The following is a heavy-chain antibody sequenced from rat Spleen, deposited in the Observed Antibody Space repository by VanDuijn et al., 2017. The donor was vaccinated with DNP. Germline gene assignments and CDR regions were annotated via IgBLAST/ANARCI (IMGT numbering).Heavy chain of an antibody. D-gene: IGHD1-9*01. V-gene: IGHV5S13*01. CDR1: GFTFSDYA. J-gene: IGHJ3*01. CDR3: ARRGHTTGLNWFAY. CDR2: ITSSGGST. Sequence: EVQLVESGGGLVQPGRSLKLSCAASGFTFSDYAMAWVRQVPGKGLEWVASITSSGGSTYYPDSVKGRFTISRDNAKNTLYLQMNSLRSEDTATYYCARRGHTTGLNWFAYWGQGTLVTVSS.